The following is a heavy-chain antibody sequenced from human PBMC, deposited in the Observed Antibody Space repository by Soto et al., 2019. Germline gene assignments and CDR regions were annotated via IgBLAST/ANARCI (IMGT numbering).Heavy chain of an antibody. CDR2: ISYDGSNK. CDR1: GFTFSSYA. Sequence: GGSLRLSCAASGFTFSSYAMHWVRQAPGKGLEWVAVISYDGSNKYYADSVKGRFTISRDNSKNTLYLQMNSLRAEDTAVYYCARCGGYCSSTSCPNWFDPWGQGTLVTVSS. CDR3: ARCGGYCSSTSCPNWFDP. J-gene: IGHJ5*02. D-gene: IGHD2-2*01. V-gene: IGHV3-30-3*01.